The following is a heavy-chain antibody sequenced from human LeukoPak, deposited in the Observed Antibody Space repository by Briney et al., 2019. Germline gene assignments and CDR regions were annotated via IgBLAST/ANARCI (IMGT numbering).Heavy chain of an antibody. D-gene: IGHD3-22*01. CDR2: IYTSGST. J-gene: IGHJ4*02. V-gene: IGHV4-61*02. CDR3: ARDSSQYYYDTSGYFDY. CDR1: DGSIRSATYH. Sequence: SQTLSLTCTVSDGSIRSATYHWSWIRQPAGKGLEWIGRIYTSGSTNYNPSLKSRVTISGDTSKNQFSLKLSSVTAADTAVYYCARDSSQYYYDTSGYFDYWGQGTLVTVSS.